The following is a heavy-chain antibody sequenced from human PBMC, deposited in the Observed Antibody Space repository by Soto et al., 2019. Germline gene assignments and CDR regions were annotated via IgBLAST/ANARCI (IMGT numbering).Heavy chain of an antibody. V-gene: IGHV1-69*02. D-gene: IGHD3-10*01. J-gene: IGHJ4*02. CDR2: IIPILGIA. CDR1: GGTFSSYT. CDR3: ARSRYYYGSGKILYFEY. Sequence: ASVKVSCKASGGTFSSYTISWVRQAPGQGLEWMGRIIPILGIANYAQKFQGRVTITADKSTSTAYMELSSLRSEDTAVYYCARSRYYYGSGKILYFEYWGQGTLVTVSS.